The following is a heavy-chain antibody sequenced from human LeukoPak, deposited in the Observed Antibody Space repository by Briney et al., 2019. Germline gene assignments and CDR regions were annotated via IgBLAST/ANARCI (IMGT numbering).Heavy chain of an antibody. CDR3: ARDSYDSGLDY. D-gene: IGHD3-10*01. J-gene: IGHJ4*02. CDR1: GFTFSRSW. Sequence: SGGSLRLSCAASGFTFSRSWMSWVRQAPGKGLEWVANIKEDGSEKYYVDSVKGRFTISRDNAKNSVYLQMTSLRAEDTAVYYCARDSYDSGLDYWGQGTLVTVSS. CDR2: IKEDGSEK. V-gene: IGHV3-7*01.